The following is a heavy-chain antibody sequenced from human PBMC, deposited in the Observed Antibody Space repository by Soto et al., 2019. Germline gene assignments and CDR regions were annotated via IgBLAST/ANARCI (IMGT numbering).Heavy chain of an antibody. CDR3: SRDLAAAGTLDY. J-gene: IGHJ4*02. D-gene: IGHD6-13*01. CDR1: GGTFSSYA. V-gene: IGHV1-69*01. Sequence: QVQLVQSGAEVKKPGSSVKVSCKASGGTFSSYAISWVRQAPGQGLEWMGGIIPIFGTANYAQKFQGRVTITADESTSTAYMELSSLRAEDTAVYSCSRDLAAAGTLDYWGQGTLVTVSS. CDR2: IIPIFGTA.